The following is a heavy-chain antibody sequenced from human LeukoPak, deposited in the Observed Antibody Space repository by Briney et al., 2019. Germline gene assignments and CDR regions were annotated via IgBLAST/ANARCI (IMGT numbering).Heavy chain of an antibody. V-gene: IGHV1-8*03. CDR1: GYTFTSYD. CDR3: ARGLEYYYYYYMDV. Sequence: GASVKVSCKASGYTFTSYDINWVRQATGQGLEWMGWMNPNSGNTGYAQKFQGRVTITRNTSISTAYMELSSLRSEDTAVYYCARGLEYYYYYYMDVWGKGTTVTVSS. D-gene: IGHD1-1*01. CDR2: MNPNSGNT. J-gene: IGHJ6*03.